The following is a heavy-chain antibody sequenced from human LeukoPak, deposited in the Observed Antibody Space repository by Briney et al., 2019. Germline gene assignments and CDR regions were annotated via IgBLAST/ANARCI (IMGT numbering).Heavy chain of an antibody. V-gene: IGHV4-59*12. CDR2: IYYSGST. CDR1: GGSFSGYY. D-gene: IGHD3-22*01. CDR3: ARGLGITMIVVVTYFDY. Sequence: SETLSLTCAVYGGSFSGYYWSWIRQPPGKGLEWIGYIYYSGSTNYNPSLKSRVTISVDTSKNQFSLKLSSVTAADTAVYYCARGLGITMIVVVTYFDYWGQGTLVTVSS. J-gene: IGHJ4*02.